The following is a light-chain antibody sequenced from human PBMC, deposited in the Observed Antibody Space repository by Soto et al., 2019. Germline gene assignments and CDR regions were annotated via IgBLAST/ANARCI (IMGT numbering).Light chain of an antibody. V-gene: IGLV2-14*03. CDR2: DVS. Sequence: QSALTQPASVSGSPGQSITISCTGTSSDVGAYDYVSWYQQHPGEVPKLMIFDVSDRPSGVSNRCSGSKSVNTASLTISGLQAEDEADYYCSSFTTSTSYVFGTGTKLTVL. J-gene: IGLJ1*01. CDR3: SSFTTSTSYV. CDR1: SSDVGAYDY.